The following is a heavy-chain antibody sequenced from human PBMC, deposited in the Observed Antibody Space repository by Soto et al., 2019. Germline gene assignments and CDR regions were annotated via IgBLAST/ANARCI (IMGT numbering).Heavy chain of an antibody. D-gene: IGHD4-4*01. CDR2: SRNEAYSYTT. J-gene: IGHJ2*01. Sequence: VRQAPGKGLEWIGISRNEAYSYTTESAASVKGRFIFSRDDSTKSLYLQMNSLKTEDTAVYYCARRSSNNWFFDLWGRGTLVTVSS. V-gene: IGHV3-72*01. CDR3: ARRSSNNWFFDL.